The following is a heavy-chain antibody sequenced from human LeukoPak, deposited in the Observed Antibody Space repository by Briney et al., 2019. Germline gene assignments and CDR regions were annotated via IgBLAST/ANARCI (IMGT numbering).Heavy chain of an antibody. D-gene: IGHD2-8*01. V-gene: IGHV1-18*01. CDR1: GYSFSGYG. Sequence: ASVKVSCKASGYSFSGYGISWVRQAPGQGLEWMGWISGHNGDTRYAQKLQGRVAMTIDISTGTAYLELRSLRSDDTAVYYCLREQGQLVLMVTERIRGINCLDTWGQGTLVTVSS. J-gene: IGHJ5*02. CDR2: ISGHNGDT. CDR3: LREQGQLVLMVTERIRGINCLDT.